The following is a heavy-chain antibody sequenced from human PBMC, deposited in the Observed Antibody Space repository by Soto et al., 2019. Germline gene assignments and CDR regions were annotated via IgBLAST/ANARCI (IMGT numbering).Heavy chain of an antibody. CDR3: AKQRTTVTTSFDY. Sequence: EVQLLESGGGLVQPGGSLTVSYAASGFTFGAHPMSWVRLAPGKGLEWVSTISGYGGSTYYPDSLKGRFIISRDNSKNTLYLQINTLRAADTAFYFCAKQRTTVTTSFDYWGQGTLVTVSS. CDR1: GFTFGAHP. D-gene: IGHD4-17*01. J-gene: IGHJ4*02. CDR2: ISGYGGST. V-gene: IGHV3-23*01.